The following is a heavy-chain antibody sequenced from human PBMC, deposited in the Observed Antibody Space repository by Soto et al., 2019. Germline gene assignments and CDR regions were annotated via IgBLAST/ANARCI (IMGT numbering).Heavy chain of an antibody. CDR1: GYTFTSYA. D-gene: IGHD6-6*01. CDR3: ERGLAARPDAFDI. Sequence: ASVKVSCKASGYTFTSYAMHWVRQAPGQRLEWMGLINAGNGNTKYSQKFQGRVTITRDTSASTASLELSSLRSEDTAVYYCERGLAARPDAFDIWGQGTMVTVSS. CDR2: INAGNGNT. J-gene: IGHJ3*02. V-gene: IGHV1-3*01.